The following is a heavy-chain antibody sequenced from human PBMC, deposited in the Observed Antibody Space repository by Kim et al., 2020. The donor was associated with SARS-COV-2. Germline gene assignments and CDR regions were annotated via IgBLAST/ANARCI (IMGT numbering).Heavy chain of an antibody. CDR3: AREVTYFGAGTSLFDY. D-gene: IGHD6-19*01. CDR1: GASISSHY. J-gene: IGHJ4*02. V-gene: IGHV4-59*11. CDR2: IYDSGST. Sequence: SETPSLTCTVSGASISSHYWSWIRQPPGRGLEWIGYIYDSGSTNYNPSLKSRVTISVDTSKNQFSLKLSSLTAPDTAVYYCAREVTYFGAGTSLFDYWGQGTLVTVSS.